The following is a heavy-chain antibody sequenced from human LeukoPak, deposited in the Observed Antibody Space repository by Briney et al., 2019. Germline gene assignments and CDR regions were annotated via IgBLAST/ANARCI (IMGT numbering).Heavy chain of an antibody. V-gene: IGHV3-30*14. J-gene: IGHJ4*02. Sequence: GRSLRLSCAASGFTFSSYAMHWVRQAPGKGLEWVAVISYDGSNKYYADSVKGRFTISRDNSKNTLYLQMNSLRAEDTAVYYCARDGIAAAGGLDYWGQGTLVTVSS. D-gene: IGHD6-13*01. CDR1: GFTFSSYA. CDR3: ARDGIAAAGGLDY. CDR2: ISYDGSNK.